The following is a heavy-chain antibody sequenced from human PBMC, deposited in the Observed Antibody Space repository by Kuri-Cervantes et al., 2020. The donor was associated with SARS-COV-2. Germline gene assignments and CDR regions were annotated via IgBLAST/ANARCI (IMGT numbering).Heavy chain of an antibody. D-gene: IGHD1-1*01. CDR1: GFTFSNAW. Sequence: GGSLRLSCAASGFTFSNAWMNWVRRAPGKGLVWVSRINPDGSYTNNADSVKGRFTLSRDNAKNMLFLQMNSLRAEDTAVYYCVRDGDHWNFDYWGQGTLVTVSS. CDR3: VRDGDHWNFDY. V-gene: IGHV3-74*01. CDR2: INPDGSYT. J-gene: IGHJ4*02.